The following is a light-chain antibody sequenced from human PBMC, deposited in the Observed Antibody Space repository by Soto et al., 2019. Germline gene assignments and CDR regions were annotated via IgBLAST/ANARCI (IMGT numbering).Light chain of an antibody. V-gene: IGKV3-20*01. Sequence: EIVLTQSPGTLSLSPGERATLSCRAGQSVSSSYLAWYQQRPGQAPRLLIFGASNRATGIPDRFSGSGSGTDFTLTISRLEPEDFAAYYCQQYGSSPFGEGTKLEIK. J-gene: IGKJ2*01. CDR2: GAS. CDR3: QQYGSSP. CDR1: QSVSSSY.